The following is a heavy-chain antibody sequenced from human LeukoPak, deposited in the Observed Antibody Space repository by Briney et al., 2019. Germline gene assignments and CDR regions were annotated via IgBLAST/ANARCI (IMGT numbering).Heavy chain of an antibody. CDR3: AGVGATGLDY. D-gene: IGHD1-26*01. CDR2: ISSSSSTI. CDR1: GFMFSSDN. Sequence: GGSLRLSCAASGFMFSSDNMNWVRQAPGKGLEWVSYISSSSSTIYYADSVKGRFTISRDNAKNSLYLQMNSLRAEDTAVYYCAGVGATGLDYWGQGTLVTVSS. V-gene: IGHV3-48*04. J-gene: IGHJ4*02.